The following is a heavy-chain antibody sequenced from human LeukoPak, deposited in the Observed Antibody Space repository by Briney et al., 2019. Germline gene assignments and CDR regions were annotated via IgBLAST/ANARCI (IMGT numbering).Heavy chain of an antibody. D-gene: IGHD4-17*01. V-gene: IGHV1-2*06. CDR2: INPNSGGT. Sequence: ASVKVSCKAPGYTFTGYYMHWVRQAPGQGLEWMGRINPNSGGTNYAQKFQGRVTMTRDTSISTAYMELSRLRSDDTAVYYCARVGVRYGDFPNWGQGTLVTVSS. J-gene: IGHJ1*01. CDR1: GYTFTGYY. CDR3: ARVGVRYGDFPN.